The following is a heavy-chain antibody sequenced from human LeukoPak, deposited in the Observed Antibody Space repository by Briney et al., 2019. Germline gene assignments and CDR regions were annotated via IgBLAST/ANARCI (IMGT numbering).Heavy chain of an antibody. CDR3: ARDRIAAAVSSTPTFDY. Sequence: GRSLRLSCTASGFTFGDYAMSWFRQAPGKGLEWVAVISYDGSNKYYADSVKGRFTISRDNPKNTLYLQMNSLRAEDTAVYYCARDRIAAAVSSTPTFDYWGQGTLVTVSS. V-gene: IGHV3-30*04. CDR2: ISYDGSNK. CDR1: GFTFGDYA. D-gene: IGHD6-13*01. J-gene: IGHJ4*02.